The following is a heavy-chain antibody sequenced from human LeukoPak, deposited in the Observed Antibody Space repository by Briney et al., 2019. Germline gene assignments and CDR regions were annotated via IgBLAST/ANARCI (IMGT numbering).Heavy chain of an antibody. Sequence: GGSLRLSCAASDFTFSSYDMHWVRQAPGKGLEWVADISNDGSSQYYADSVKGRFTISRDNSRKTVYLQMNSLRVEDTAVYYCARALGVPAAPWYFDYWGQGTQVTVSP. CDR2: ISNDGSSQ. CDR1: DFTFSSYD. CDR3: ARALGVPAAPWYFDY. V-gene: IGHV3-30-3*01. J-gene: IGHJ4*02. D-gene: IGHD2-2*01.